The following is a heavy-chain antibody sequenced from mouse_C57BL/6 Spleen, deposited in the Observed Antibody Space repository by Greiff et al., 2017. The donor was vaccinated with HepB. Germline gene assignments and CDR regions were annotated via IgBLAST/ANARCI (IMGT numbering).Heavy chain of an antibody. CDR1: GYTFTSYW. J-gene: IGHJ2*01. V-gene: IGHV1-64*01. D-gene: IGHD1-1*01. CDR3: ASPITTVAAYYFDY. Sequence: VQLQQPGAELVKPGASVKLSCKASGYTFTSYWMHWVKQRPGQGLEWIGMIHPNSGSTNYNEKFKSKATLTVDKSSSTAYMQLSSLTSEDSAVYYCASPITTVAAYYFDYWGQGTTLTVSS. CDR2: IHPNSGST.